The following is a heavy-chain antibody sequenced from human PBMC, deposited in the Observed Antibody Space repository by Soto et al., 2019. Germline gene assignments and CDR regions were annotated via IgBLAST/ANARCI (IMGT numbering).Heavy chain of an antibody. D-gene: IGHD1-26*01. CDR2: IYHSGYT. CDR3: ARDSLTGNYYDP. V-gene: IGHV4-30-2*01. Sequence: QMRLQESGSGLVKPSQTLSLTCAVSGGSISSGGYAWNGIRQPPRKGLEWIGYIYHSGYTSYNPSLKNRFTISVDKSTNPFSLTLSFVTAADTAVYYCARDSLTGNYYDPWGQGTLVTVSS. CDR1: GGSISSGGYA. J-gene: IGHJ5*02.